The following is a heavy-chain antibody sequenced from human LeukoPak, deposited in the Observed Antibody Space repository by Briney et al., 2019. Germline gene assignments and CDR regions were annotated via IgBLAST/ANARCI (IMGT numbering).Heavy chain of an antibody. CDR3: ARDLTDDFWSGYHFDY. D-gene: IGHD3-3*01. Sequence: GGSLRLSCAASGFTFSTYAMSWVHQAPGKGLEWVSAISGSGGSTYYADSVKGRFTISRDNAKNSLYLQMNSLRAEDTAVYYCARDLTDDFWSGYHFDYWGQGTLVTVSS. CDR1: GFTFSTYA. J-gene: IGHJ4*02. V-gene: IGHV3-23*01. CDR2: ISGSGGST.